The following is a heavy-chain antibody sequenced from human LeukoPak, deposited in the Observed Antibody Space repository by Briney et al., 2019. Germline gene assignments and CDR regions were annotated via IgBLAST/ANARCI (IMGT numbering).Heavy chain of an antibody. D-gene: IGHD3-3*01. Sequence: PPGGSLRLSCAASGFSFDSFGMHWVRQAPGKGLEWVAIISYDGSYISFADSVKGRFTISRDNSKNTLFLQMNSLRAEDTAVYFCAKDFFVVGSTLLFDLRGQGTLVTVSS. CDR1: GFSFDSFG. V-gene: IGHV3-30*18. CDR3: AKDFFVVGSTLLFDL. CDR2: ISYDGSYI. J-gene: IGHJ4*02.